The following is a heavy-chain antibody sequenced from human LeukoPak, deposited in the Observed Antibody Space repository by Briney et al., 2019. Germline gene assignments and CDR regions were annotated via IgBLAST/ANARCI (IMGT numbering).Heavy chain of an antibody. V-gene: IGHV4-59*01. CDR3: ARVGNGHFDY. J-gene: IGHJ4*02. CDR2: IYYSGNT. Sequence: SETLSLTCAVYGGSFSGYYWSWIRQPPGKGLEWFGYIYYSGNTNYNPSLKSRVTISIDTSKNQFSLKLSSVTAADTAVYYCARVGNGHFDYWGQGTLVTVSS. D-gene: IGHD2-8*01. CDR1: GGSFSGYY.